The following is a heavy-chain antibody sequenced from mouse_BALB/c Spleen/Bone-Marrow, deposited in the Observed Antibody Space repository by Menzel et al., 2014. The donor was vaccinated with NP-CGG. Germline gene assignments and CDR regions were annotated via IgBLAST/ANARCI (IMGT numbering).Heavy chain of an antibody. J-gene: IGHJ1*01. D-gene: IGHD1-1*02. CDR1: GFTFSSYA. CDR3: ARDGNWYFDV. Sequence: EVNVVESGGGLVKPGGSLKLSCAASGFTFSSYAMSWVRQSPEKRLEWVAEISSGGSYTYYPDTVTGRFTISRDNAKNTLYPEMSSLRSEDTAMYYCARDGNWYFDVWGAGTTVTVSS. CDR2: ISSGGSYT. V-gene: IGHV5-9-4*01.